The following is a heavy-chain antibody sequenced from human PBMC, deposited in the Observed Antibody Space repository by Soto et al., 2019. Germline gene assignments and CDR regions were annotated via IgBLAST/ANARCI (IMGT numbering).Heavy chain of an antibody. CDR1: GYTFTSYG. CDR3: ARKLRYYVSSGSWSNWFDP. V-gene: IGHV1-18*01. Sequence: QVQLVQSGAEVKKPGASVKVSCKASGYTFTSYGISWVRQAPGQGLEWMGWISAYNGNTNYAQKLQGRVTMTTDTSTSTAYMELRSLRSDDTAVYYCARKLRYYVSSGSWSNWFDPWGQGTLVTVSS. J-gene: IGHJ5*02. D-gene: IGHD3-22*01. CDR2: ISAYNGNT.